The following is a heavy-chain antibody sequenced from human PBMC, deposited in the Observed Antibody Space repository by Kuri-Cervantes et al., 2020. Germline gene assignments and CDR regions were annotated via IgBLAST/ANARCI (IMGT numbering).Heavy chain of an antibody. J-gene: IGHJ2*01. V-gene: IGHV4-59*05. CDR1: DGSFNNYY. CDR3: ARRNPSSSSKILGWYFDL. D-gene: IGHD6-6*01. Sequence: SETLSPTCTVADGSFNNYYWSWIRQPAGKGLEWIGSIYYSGSTYYNPSLKSRVTISVDTSKNQFSLKLSSVTAADTAVYYCARRNPSSSSKILGWYFDLWGRGTLVTVSS. CDR2: IYYSGST.